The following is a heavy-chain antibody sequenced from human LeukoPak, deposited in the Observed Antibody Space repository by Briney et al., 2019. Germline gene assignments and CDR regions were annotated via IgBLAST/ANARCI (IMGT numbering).Heavy chain of an antibody. Sequence: PSETLSLTCTVSGGSINTHYWSWIRQPPGKGLEWIGYISYSGTTKYNPSLESRVTITIDTSKNQFSLKLSSVTAADTAVYYCAREGYDGNIYYKADYWGQGTLVTVSS. CDR2: ISYSGTT. CDR1: GGSINTHY. V-gene: IGHV4-59*11. CDR3: AREGYDGNIYYKADY. J-gene: IGHJ4*02. D-gene: IGHD3-22*01.